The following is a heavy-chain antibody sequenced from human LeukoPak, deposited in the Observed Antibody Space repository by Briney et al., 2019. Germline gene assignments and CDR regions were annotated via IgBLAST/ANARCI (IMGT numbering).Heavy chain of an antibody. CDR3: ARDRAHYDILKGDIDY. V-gene: IGHV1-2*02. D-gene: IGHD3-9*01. CDR1: GYTFTGYY. CDR2: INPNSGGT. J-gene: IGHJ4*02. Sequence: GASVKVSCKASGYTFTGYYMHWVRQAPGQGLEWMGWINPNSGGTNYAQKFQGRVTMTRDTSISTAYMELSRLRSDDTAVYYCARDRAHYDILKGDIDYWGQGTLVTVSS.